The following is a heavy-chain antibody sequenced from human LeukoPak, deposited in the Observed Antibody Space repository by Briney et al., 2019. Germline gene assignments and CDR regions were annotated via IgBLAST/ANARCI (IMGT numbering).Heavy chain of an antibody. CDR3: ARGATGDFDH. CDR1: GFIFNDYY. Sequence: GGSLRLSCTASGFIFNDYYMGWFRQAPGKGLEWVAYISSRGGSKCYPVSVEGRFTLSRDNAKNSLFLQMNSLRGEDTAVYYCARGATGDFDHWGQGTLVTVSS. J-gene: IGHJ4*02. V-gene: IGHV3-11*01. D-gene: IGHD7-27*01. CDR2: ISSRGGSK.